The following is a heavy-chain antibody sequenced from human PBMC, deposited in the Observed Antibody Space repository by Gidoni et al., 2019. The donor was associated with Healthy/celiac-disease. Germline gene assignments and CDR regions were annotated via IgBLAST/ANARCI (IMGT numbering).Heavy chain of an antibody. CDR2: IYYSGST. J-gene: IGHJ6*04. V-gene: IGHV4-30-4*01. D-gene: IGHD3-3*01. CDR1: GGSISSGDYY. CDR3: ARGITIFGVVIIPVGMDV. Sequence: QVQLQESGPGLVKPSQTLSLTCTVSGGSISSGDYYWSWIRQPPGKGLEWIGYIYYSGSTYYNPSLKSRVTISVDTSKNQFSLKLSSVTAADTAVYYCARGITIFGVVIIPVGMDVWGKGTTVTVSS.